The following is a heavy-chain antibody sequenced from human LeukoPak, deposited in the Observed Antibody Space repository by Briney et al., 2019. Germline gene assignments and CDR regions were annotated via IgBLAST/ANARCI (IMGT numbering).Heavy chain of an antibody. V-gene: IGHV1-58*01. D-gene: IGHD3-3*01. CDR1: GFTFTSSA. CDR3: AAGPFGADHIDAFDI. J-gene: IGHJ3*02. Sequence: GASVKVSCKASGFTFTSSAVQWVRQARGQRLEWIGWIVVGSGNTNYAQKFQERVTITRDMSTSTAYMELSSLRSEDTAVYYCAAGPFGADHIDAFDIWGQGTMVTVSS. CDR2: IVVGSGNT.